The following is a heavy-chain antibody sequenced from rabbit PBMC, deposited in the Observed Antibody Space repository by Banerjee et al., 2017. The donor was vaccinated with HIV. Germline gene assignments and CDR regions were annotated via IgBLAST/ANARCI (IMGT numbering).Heavy chain of an antibody. D-gene: IGHD2-1*01. CDR2: INTSSGNT. Sequence: QSLEESGGDLVKPEGSLTLSCTASGFSFSNKCVMCWVRQAPGKGLEWIGCINTSSGNTVYASWAKGRFTISKTSSTTVTLQMTSLTAVDTATYFCARGGVADYGYGDSFFNLWGPGTLVTVS. V-gene: IGHV1S40*01. CDR1: GFSFSNKCV. J-gene: IGHJ4*01. CDR3: ARGGVADYGYGDSFFNL.